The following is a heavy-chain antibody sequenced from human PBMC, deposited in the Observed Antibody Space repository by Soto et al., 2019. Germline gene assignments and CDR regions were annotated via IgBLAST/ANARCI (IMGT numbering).Heavy chain of an antibody. V-gene: IGHV3-64*04. D-gene: IGHD5-12*01. CDR1: GFTFSSYA. CDR3: ARSRDGYTFYFYYGMDG. CDR2: ISSNGGST. Sequence: PGGSLRLSCSASGFTFSSYAMHWVRQAPGKGLEYVSAISSNGGSTYYADSVKGRFTISRDNSKNTLYLQMNSLTAEDTAVYYCARSRDGYTFYFYYGMDGWGQGTTVPVSS. J-gene: IGHJ6*02.